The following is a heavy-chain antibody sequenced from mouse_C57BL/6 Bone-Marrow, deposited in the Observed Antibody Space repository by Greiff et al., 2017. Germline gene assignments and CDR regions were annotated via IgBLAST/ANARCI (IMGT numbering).Heavy chain of an antibody. CDR2: SRNKANDYTT. Sequence: EVKLMESGGGLVQSGRSLRLSCATSGFTFSDFYMEWVRQAPGKGLEWIAASRNKANDYTTEYSASVKGRFIVSRDTSQSILYLQMNALRAEDTAIYYCASDKIYYAMDYWGQGTSVTVSS. CDR1: GFTFSDFY. J-gene: IGHJ4*01. CDR3: ASDKIYYAMDY. V-gene: IGHV7-1*01.